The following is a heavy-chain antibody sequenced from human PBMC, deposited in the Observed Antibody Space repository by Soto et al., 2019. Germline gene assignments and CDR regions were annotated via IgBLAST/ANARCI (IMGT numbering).Heavy chain of an antibody. D-gene: IGHD3-16*02. CDR1: GGSISSGGYY. J-gene: IGHJ4*02. CDR2: IYYSGST. V-gene: IGHV4-31*03. Sequence: SETLSLTCTVSGGSISSGGYYWSWIRQHPGKGLEWIGYIYYSGSTYYNPSLKSRVTISVDTSKNQFSLKLSSVTAADTAVYYCARPSRYQSGSHFDYWGQGTLVTVSS. CDR3: ARPSRYQSGSHFDY.